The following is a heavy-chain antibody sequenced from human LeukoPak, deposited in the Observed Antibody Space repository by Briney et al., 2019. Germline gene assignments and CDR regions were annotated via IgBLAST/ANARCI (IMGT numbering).Heavy chain of an antibody. J-gene: IGHJ5*02. CDR2: INPNSGGT. CDR3: ARDSVTMVRGGSNWFDP. CDR1: GYTFTVYY. D-gene: IGHD3-10*01. Sequence: ASVTVSCKASGYTFTVYYMHWVRQAPGQGLEWMGWINPNSGGTNYAQKFQGRVTMTRDTSISTAYMELSRLRSDDTAVYYCARDSVTMVRGGSNWFDPWGQGTLVTVSS. V-gene: IGHV1-2*02.